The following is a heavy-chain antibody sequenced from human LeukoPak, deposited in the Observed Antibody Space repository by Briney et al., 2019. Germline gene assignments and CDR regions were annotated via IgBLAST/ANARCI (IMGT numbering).Heavy chain of an antibody. Sequence: PGGSLRLSCAASGFTFSSYSMNWVRQAPGKGLEWVSSISSSSSYIYYADSVKGRFTISRDNAKNSLYLQMNSLRAEDTAVYYCARGQWLVQLWYFDYWGQGTLVTVSS. CDR2: ISSSSSYI. V-gene: IGHV3-21*01. CDR1: GFTFSSYS. D-gene: IGHD6-19*01. J-gene: IGHJ4*02. CDR3: ARGQWLVQLWYFDY.